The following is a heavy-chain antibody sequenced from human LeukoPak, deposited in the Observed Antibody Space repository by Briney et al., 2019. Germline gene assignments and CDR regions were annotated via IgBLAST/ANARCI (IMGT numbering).Heavy chain of an antibody. Sequence: GGSLRLSCAAFGFTFSSYWMSWVRQAPGKGLEWVANIKQDGSEKYYVDSVKGRFTISRDNAKNSLYLQMNSLRAEDTAVYYCARSYYYDRKSGYFDYWGQGTLVTVSS. D-gene: IGHD3-22*01. CDR3: ARSYYYDRKSGYFDY. CDR2: IKQDGSEK. V-gene: IGHV3-7*01. J-gene: IGHJ4*02. CDR1: GFTFSSYW.